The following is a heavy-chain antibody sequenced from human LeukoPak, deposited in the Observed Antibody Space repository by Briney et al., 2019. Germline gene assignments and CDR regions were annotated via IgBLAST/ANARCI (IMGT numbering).Heavy chain of an antibody. D-gene: IGHD6-6*01. Sequence: GASVKVSCKASGYTFTSYGISWVRQAPGQGLEWMGWISAYNGNTNYAQKLQGRVTVTIDTSTSTAYMELRSLRSDDTAVYYCARRASSSSFPIYYYYYYMDVWGKGTTVTVSS. CDR1: GYTFTSYG. CDR3: ARRASSSSFPIYYYYYYMDV. J-gene: IGHJ6*03. CDR2: ISAYNGNT. V-gene: IGHV1-18*01.